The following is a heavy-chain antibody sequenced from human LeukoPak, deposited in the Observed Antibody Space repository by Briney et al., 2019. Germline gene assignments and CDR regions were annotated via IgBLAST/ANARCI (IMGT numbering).Heavy chain of an antibody. CDR3: ATGKDTPHLPDY. CDR2: ISYDGSNK. D-gene: IGHD5-18*01. Sequence: GGSLSLSCAASGFTFSSYAMHWVRQAPGKGLEWEAVISYDGSNKYYADSVKGRFTISRDNSKNTLYLQMNSLRAEDTAVYYCATGKDTPHLPDYWGQGTLVTVSS. J-gene: IGHJ4*02. V-gene: IGHV3-30-3*01. CDR1: GFTFSSYA.